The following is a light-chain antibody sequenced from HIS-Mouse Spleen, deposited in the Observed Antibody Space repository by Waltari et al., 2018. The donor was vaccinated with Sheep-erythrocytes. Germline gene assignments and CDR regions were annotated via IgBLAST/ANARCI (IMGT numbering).Light chain of an antibody. CDR2: EGS. V-gene: IGLV2-23*01. Sequence: QSALTQPASVSGSPGQTITIPCTGTSSDVGSYNLVPRYQQHPGKAPKLMIYEGSKRPAGVSNRFSGSESGNAASLTISGLQAEDEADYSCCSYAGSSTPWVFGGGTKLTVL. J-gene: IGLJ3*02. CDR1: SSDVGSYNL. CDR3: CSYAGSSTPWV.